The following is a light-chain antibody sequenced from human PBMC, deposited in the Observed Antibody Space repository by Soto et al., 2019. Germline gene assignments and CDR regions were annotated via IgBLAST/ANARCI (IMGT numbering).Light chain of an antibody. Sequence: DIQMTQSPSSVSASVGDRVTITCRASQGISSWLVWYQQKPGKAPKLLIYAASSLQSGVRSRFSGSGSGTDFTLTISSLQPEDFATYYCQQANRFPGVTVGPGTKGDIK. J-gene: IGKJ3*01. CDR3: QQANRFPGVT. V-gene: IGKV1-12*01. CDR1: QGISSW. CDR2: AAS.